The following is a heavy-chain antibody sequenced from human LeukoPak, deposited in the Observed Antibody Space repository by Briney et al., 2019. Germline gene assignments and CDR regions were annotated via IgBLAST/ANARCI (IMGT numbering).Heavy chain of an antibody. D-gene: IGHD3-3*01. CDR3: ARDTIFGVGPRY. J-gene: IGHJ4*02. Sequence: SETLSLTCTVSGGPISSSSYYWGWIRQPPGKGLEWIGSIYYSGSTYYNPSLKSRVTISVDTSKNQFSLKLSSVTAADPAVYYCARDTIFGVGPRYWGQGTLVTVSS. CDR2: IYYSGST. V-gene: IGHV4-39*01. CDR1: GGPISSSSYY.